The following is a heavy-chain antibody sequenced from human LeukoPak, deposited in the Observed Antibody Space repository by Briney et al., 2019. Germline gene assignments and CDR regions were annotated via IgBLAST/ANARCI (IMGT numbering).Heavy chain of an antibody. Sequence: GGSLRLSCAASGFPFSSYWMTWVRQAPGKGLEWVSVIYSGGSTYYADSVKGRFTISRDNSKNTLYLQMNSLRAEDTAVYYCANCGASRYSSSSDYWGQGTLVTVSS. CDR1: GFPFSSYW. J-gene: IGHJ4*02. CDR3: ANCGASRYSSSSDY. CDR2: IYSGGST. V-gene: IGHV3-53*01. D-gene: IGHD6-13*01.